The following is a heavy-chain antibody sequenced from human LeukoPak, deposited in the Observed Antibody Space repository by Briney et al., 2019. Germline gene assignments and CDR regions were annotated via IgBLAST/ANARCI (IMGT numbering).Heavy chain of an antibody. CDR2: IYYSGST. CDR3: ASRAVAGTSPFDY. D-gene: IGHD6-19*01. CDR1: AYSISSGYY. J-gene: IGHJ4*02. Sequence: SETLSLTCTVSAYSISSGYYWSWIRQPPGKGLEWIGYIYYSGSTNYNPSLKSRVTISVDTSKNQFSLKLSSVTAADTAVYYCASRAVAGTSPFDYWGQGTLVTVSS. V-gene: IGHV4-61*01.